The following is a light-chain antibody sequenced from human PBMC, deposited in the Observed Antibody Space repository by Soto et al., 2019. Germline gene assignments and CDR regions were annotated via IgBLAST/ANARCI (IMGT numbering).Light chain of an antibody. CDR2: GAS. V-gene: IGKV3-15*01. Sequence: IVMTQSPATLSVSPGDRVTLYCRASQSVSSDLAWYQQRPGQAPRLLIYGASTRATGIPARFSGTGSGTEFTLTISSLQSEDFAFYYCQQYNNWPPYTFGQGTKVDI. J-gene: IGKJ2*01. CDR3: QQYNNWPPYT. CDR1: QSVSSD.